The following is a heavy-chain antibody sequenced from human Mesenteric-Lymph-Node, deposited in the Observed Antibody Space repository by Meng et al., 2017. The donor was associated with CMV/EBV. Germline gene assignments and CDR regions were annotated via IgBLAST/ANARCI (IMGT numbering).Heavy chain of an antibody. CDR1: GGSFSGYF. CDR3: ANWREGSQVYFDY. V-gene: IGHV4-34*01. J-gene: IGHJ4*02. Sequence: SETLSLTCAVYGGSFSGYFWSWIRQPPGEGLEWIGEINHSGSTTYNPSLKSRVTISVDTSKNQFSLKLTSVTAADTAVYYCANWREGSQVYFDYWGQGRLVTVSS. CDR2: INHSGST. D-gene: IGHD2-8*01.